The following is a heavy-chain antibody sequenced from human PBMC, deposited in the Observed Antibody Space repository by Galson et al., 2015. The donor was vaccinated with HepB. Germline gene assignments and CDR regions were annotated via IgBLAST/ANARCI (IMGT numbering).Heavy chain of an antibody. J-gene: IGHJ4*02. CDR1: RGSLTSGGYY. Sequence: TLSLTCTVSRGSLTSGGYYWSWIRQRPGKGLEWIGHMFHTGSTYYNPSLKSRLTISVDTSKNHFTLTLGSVTAADTAMYYCARGLSSGVYFDYWGQGALVTASS. CDR3: ARGLSSGVYFDY. D-gene: IGHD3-22*01. CDR2: MFHTGST. V-gene: IGHV4-31*03.